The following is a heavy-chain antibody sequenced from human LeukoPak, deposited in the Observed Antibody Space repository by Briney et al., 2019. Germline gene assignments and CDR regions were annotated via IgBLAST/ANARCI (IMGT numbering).Heavy chain of an antibody. J-gene: IGHJ4*02. D-gene: IGHD6-19*01. CDR1: GGSITSYY. Sequence: PSETLSLTCTVSGGSITSYYCSWIRHPPGNGLGWDWYIHYIGTHNSNPTLKSQVPRSVDPSKNQFSLKLSSVTAADTAVYYCARAAYGKWLGTGRYDNWGQGNLVTVSS. CDR2: IHYIGTH. V-gene: IGHV4-59*01. CDR3: ARAAYGKWLGTGRYDN.